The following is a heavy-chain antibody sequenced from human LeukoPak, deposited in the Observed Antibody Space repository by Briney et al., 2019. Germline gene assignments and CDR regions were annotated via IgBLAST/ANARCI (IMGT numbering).Heavy chain of an antibody. D-gene: IGHD3-3*01. CDR3: ARDLIYYDFWSGKGLPYYYYGMDV. V-gene: IGHV3-11*04. CDR2: ISSSGSTI. Sequence: PGGSLRLSCAASGFTFSDYYMSWIRQAPGKGLEWVSYISSSGSTIYYADSVKGRFTISRDNAKNSLYLQMNSLRAEDTAVYYCARDLIYYDFWSGKGLPYYYYGMDVWGQGTTVTVSS. CDR1: GFTFSDYY. J-gene: IGHJ6*02.